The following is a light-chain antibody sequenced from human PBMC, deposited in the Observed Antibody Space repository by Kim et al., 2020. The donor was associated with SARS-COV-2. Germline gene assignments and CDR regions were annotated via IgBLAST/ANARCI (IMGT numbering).Light chain of an antibody. J-gene: IGKJ1*01. Sequence: SALAAYVGDRVTLTGRASQSVSRWLAWYQQRPGKAPKLLIYDGSNLQSGVPSRFSGGGSGTEFTLSISILQPGDFAIYYCQRRRTFGQGTKVDIK. V-gene: IGKV1-5*01. CDR3: QRRRT. CDR2: DGS. CDR1: QSVSRW.